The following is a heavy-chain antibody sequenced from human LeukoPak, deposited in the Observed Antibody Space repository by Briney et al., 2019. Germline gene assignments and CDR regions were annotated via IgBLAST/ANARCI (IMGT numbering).Heavy chain of an antibody. Sequence: SETLSLTCAVSGDSISSDIWWNWVRQPPGKGLEWIGEIHHSGGINYNPSLKSRVTISLDKSKNQFSLKLSSVTAADTAVYYCARGLIVVVPAAIVGWFDPWGQGTLVTVSS. V-gene: IGHV4-4*02. CDR1: GDSISSDIW. J-gene: IGHJ5*02. CDR2: IHHSGGI. D-gene: IGHD2-2*02. CDR3: ARGLIVVVPAAIVGWFDP.